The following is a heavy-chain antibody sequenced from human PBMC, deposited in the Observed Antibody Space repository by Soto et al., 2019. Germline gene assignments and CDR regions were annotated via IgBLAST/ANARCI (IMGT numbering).Heavy chain of an antibody. CDR1: GYTFTGYY. Sequence: ASVKVSCKASGYTFTGYYMHWVRQAPGQGLEWMGWINPNSGGTNYAQKFQGRVTMTRDTSISTAYMELSRLRSDDTAVYYCARAWGLSGSYDHWGQGTLVTVSS. CDR3: ARAWGLSGSYDH. D-gene: IGHD7-27*01. J-gene: IGHJ4*02. CDR2: INPNSGGT. V-gene: IGHV1-2*02.